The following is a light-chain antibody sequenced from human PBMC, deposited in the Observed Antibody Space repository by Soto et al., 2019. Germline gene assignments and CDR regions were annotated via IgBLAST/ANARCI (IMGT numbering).Light chain of an antibody. CDR1: QGISSY. V-gene: IGKV1-9*01. J-gene: IGKJ5*01. Sequence: DIQLTQSPSFLSASVGDRVTITCRASQGISSYLAWFQQKPGRAPNLLIYGASTLQRGVPSRFSGSGSGTDFTLTISNLQTEDFATYYCQQLNAYPLTFGQGTRLEIK. CDR2: GAS. CDR3: QQLNAYPLT.